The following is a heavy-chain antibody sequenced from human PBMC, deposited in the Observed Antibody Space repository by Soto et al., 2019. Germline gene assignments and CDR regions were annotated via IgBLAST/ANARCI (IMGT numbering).Heavy chain of an antibody. Sequence: QVQLQESGPGLVKPSQTLSLTCTVSGGSISSGDYYWSWIRQPPGKGLEWIGYIYYSGSTYYNPSLKSRVTISVDTSKNQFSRQLSSVTAADTAVYYCARVPYYYDSSGYQASDYWGQGTLVTVSS. V-gene: IGHV4-30-4*01. CDR2: IYYSGST. CDR1: GGSISSGDYY. D-gene: IGHD3-22*01. J-gene: IGHJ4*02. CDR3: ARVPYYYDSSGYQASDY.